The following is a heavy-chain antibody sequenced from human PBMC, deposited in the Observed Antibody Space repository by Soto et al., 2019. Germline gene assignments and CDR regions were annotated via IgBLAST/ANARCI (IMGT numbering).Heavy chain of an antibody. V-gene: IGHV1-69*13. J-gene: IGHJ6*02. CDR3: ARADYSNYVGYYYYGMDV. Sequence: ASVKVSCKASGGTFSSYAISWVRQAPGQGLEWMGGIIPIFGTANYAQKFQGRVTITADESTSTAYMELSSLRSEDTAVYYCARADYSNYVGYYYYGMDVWGQGTTVTVSS. CDR2: IIPIFGTA. CDR1: GGTFSSYA. D-gene: IGHD4-4*01.